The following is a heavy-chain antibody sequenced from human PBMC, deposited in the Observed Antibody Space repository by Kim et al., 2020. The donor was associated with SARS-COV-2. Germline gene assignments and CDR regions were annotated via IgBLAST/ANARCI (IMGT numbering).Heavy chain of an antibody. CDR1: GGSISSGDYY. J-gene: IGHJ4*02. CDR2: IYYSGST. V-gene: IGHV4-30-4*01. D-gene: IGHD6-6*01. CDR3: ARGPSYSSSSRAFDY. Sequence: SETLSLTCTVSGGSISSGDYYWSWIRQPPGKGLEWIGYIYYSGSTNYNPSLKSRVTISVDTSKNQFSLRVNSVTAVDTAIYYCARGPSYSSSSRAFDYWGQGTLVTVSS.